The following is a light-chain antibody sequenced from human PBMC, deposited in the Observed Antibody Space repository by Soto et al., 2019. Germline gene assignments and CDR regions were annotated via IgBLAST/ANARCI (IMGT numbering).Light chain of an antibody. V-gene: IGKV1-33*01. Sequence: DIQLTQSPSFLSASVGDRVTITCRASQGISNYLAWYQQKPGKVPKLLIYDATNLETGVPSRFSGSGSGTDFTFTISSLQPEDIATYYCQQYDNLPLTFGGGTKVDIK. CDR1: QGISNY. J-gene: IGKJ4*01. CDR2: DAT. CDR3: QQYDNLPLT.